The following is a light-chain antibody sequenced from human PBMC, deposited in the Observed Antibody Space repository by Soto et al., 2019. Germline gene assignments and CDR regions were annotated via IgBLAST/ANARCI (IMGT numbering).Light chain of an antibody. CDR3: QQYNNWPRT. CDR2: EAS. CDR1: QRVSTF. V-gene: IGKV3-11*01. Sequence: EIVMTQSPGTLSLSPGDSPTISCMASQRVSTFLAWYKQRPGQAPRLLISEASNRATGIPARFSGSGSGTEFTLTISSLEPEDFEVYYCQQYNNWPRTFGQGTKVDIK. J-gene: IGKJ1*01.